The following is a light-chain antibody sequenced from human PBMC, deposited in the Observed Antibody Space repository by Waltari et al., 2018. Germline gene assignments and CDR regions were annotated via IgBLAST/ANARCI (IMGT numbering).Light chain of an antibody. J-gene: IGKJ4*01. Sequence: DIQMTLSPSSLSPSVGDRVIITCRASQAINTFLAWFQQKPGKAPRSLIYAASTLQSGVSSNFSGSGSGTNFTLTISSLQPEDCATYYCQQYNSFPPTFGGGTRVEI. V-gene: IGKV1-16*02. CDR2: AAS. CDR3: QQYNSFPPT. CDR1: QAINTF.